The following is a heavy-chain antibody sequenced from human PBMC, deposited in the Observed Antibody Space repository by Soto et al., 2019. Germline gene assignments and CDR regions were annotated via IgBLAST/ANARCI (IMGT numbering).Heavy chain of an antibody. V-gene: IGHV3-23*01. CDR3: AMGLKAGATGGVFDF. D-gene: IGHD1-26*01. CDR1: GFTFSSYA. Sequence: EVQLLESGGGLVQPGGSLRLSCAASGFTFSSYAMSWVRQAPGKGLEWVSTLSASGGSTYYADSVKGRFAISRDNSKNSVYQQINTLRAGDTALYDCAMGLKAGATGGVFDFWGPGTLVTFSS. J-gene: IGHJ4*02. CDR2: LSASGGST.